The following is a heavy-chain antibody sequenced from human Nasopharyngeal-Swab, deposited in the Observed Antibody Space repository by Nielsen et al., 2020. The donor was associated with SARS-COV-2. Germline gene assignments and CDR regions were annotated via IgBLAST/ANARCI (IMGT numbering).Heavy chain of an antibody. Sequence: SETLSLTCTVSGGSISSSSYYWGWIRQPPGKGLEWIGSIYYSGSTYYNPSLKSRVTISVDTSKKQFSLKLSSVTAADTAVYYCARLTVLLWFGEPTYMDVWGKGTTVTVSS. CDR2: IYYSGST. V-gene: IGHV4-39*01. CDR3: ARLTVLLWFGEPTYMDV. J-gene: IGHJ6*03. D-gene: IGHD3-10*01. CDR1: GGSISSSSYY.